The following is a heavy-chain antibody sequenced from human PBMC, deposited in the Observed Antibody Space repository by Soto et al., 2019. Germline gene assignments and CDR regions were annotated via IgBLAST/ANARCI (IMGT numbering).Heavy chain of an antibody. CDR2: INSDGAIT. D-gene: IGHD2-15*01. CDR3: VREPDQYSYYGLDV. Sequence: EVQLVESGGDFVQPGGSLRLSCVASGFAFSSHWMYWVRQAPGKGLVWVSRINSDGAITTYADSVKGRFTISRDNAKDTLYLQMNSLRVEDSALSSCVREPDQYSYYGLDVWGQGTTVIVS. J-gene: IGHJ6*02. V-gene: IGHV3-74*01. CDR1: GFAFSSHW.